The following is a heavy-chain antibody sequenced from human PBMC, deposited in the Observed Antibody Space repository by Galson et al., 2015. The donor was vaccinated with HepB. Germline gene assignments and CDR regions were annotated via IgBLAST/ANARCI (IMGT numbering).Heavy chain of an antibody. Sequence: SLRLSCAASGFTFTSSAMHWVRQAPGKGLEWVAVISYDGSNKYYADFVKGRFTLSRDNSKNTLYLQMHSLRDEETAVYYCAKGPDDFWSGYNPSGWFDPWGRGTLVTVSS. D-gene: IGHD3-3*01. CDR1: GFTFTSSA. V-gene: IGHV3-30*04. J-gene: IGHJ5*02. CDR2: ISYDGSNK. CDR3: AKGPDDFWSGYNPSGWFDP.